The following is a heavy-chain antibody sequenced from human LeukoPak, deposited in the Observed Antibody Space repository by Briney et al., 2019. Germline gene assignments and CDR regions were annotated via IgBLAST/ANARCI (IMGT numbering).Heavy chain of an antibody. CDR1: GGSFSGYY. D-gene: IGHD2-2*01. J-gene: IGHJ5*02. V-gene: IGHV4-34*01. CDR2: INHSGST. Sequence: SETLSLTCAVYGGSFSGYYWSWIRQPPGKGLEWIGEINHSGSTNYNPSLKSRVTISVDTSKNQFSLKLSSVTAADTAVYYCARRLVAPAARGYNWFDPWGQGTLVTVSS. CDR3: ARRLVAPAARGYNWFDP.